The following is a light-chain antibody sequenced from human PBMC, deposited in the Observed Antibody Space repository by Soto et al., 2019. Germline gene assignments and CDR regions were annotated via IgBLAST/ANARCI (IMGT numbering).Light chain of an antibody. Sequence: DIQMTQSPSTLSASVGDRVTITCRASQSISSWLAWYQQKPGRAPKLLIYKASSLESGVPSRFSGSGSGTEFTLTISSLQPDDFATYYCQQYNNWPPETFGQGTKVDIK. V-gene: IGKV1-5*03. CDR1: QSISSW. CDR3: QQYNNWPPET. J-gene: IGKJ1*01. CDR2: KAS.